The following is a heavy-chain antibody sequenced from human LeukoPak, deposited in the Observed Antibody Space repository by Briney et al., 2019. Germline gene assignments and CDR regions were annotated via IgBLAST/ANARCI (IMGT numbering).Heavy chain of an antibody. CDR1: GYTLTELS. CDR2: FDPEDGET. V-gene: IGHV1-24*01. Sequence: ASVKVSCKVSGYTLTELSMHWVRQAPGIGLEWMGGFDPEDGETIYAQKFQGRVTMTEDTSTDTAYMELSSLRSEDTAVYYCAISPYRYCSSTSCRSIPWFDPWGQGTLVTVSS. CDR3: AISPYRYCSSTSCRSIPWFDP. D-gene: IGHD2-2*01. J-gene: IGHJ5*02.